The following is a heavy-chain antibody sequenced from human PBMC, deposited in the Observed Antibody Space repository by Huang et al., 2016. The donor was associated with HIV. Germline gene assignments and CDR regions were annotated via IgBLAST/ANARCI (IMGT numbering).Heavy chain of an antibody. Sequence: QVQLVQSGAEVKKPGASVKISCKASGYTFTDYYIHWVRQAPGQGLEWMGWINPHSGGRKFGQKFQGRVTMTGDTSINTAYMDLSGLRSDDTAVYYCVRRTFDYWGQGTLVTVSS. CDR3: VRRTFDY. CDR1: GYTFTDYY. J-gene: IGHJ4*02. V-gene: IGHV1-2*02. CDR2: INPHSGGR. D-gene: IGHD2-8*01.